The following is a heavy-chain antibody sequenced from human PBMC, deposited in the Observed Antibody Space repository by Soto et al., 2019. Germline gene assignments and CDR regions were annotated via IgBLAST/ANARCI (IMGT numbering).Heavy chain of an antibody. CDR3: TRASSLDFDF. CDR2: IRRNAYGGTT. D-gene: IGHD3-16*01. CDR1: GFTFGDYA. V-gene: IGHV3-49*04. J-gene: IGHJ4*02. Sequence: PGGSLRLSCTTSGFTFGDYALSWVRQAPGKGLEWVGFIRRNAYGGTTDYAASVKGRFTISRDDSKSIAYLQMNSLRTGDTALYYCTRASSLDFDFWGQGTLVTVS.